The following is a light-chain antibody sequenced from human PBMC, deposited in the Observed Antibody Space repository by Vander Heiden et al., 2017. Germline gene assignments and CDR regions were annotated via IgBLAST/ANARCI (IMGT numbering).Light chain of an antibody. CDR1: NIGSKS. V-gene: IGLV3-21*02. J-gene: IGLJ2*01. CDR2: DDS. Sequence: SYVLTQPLSVSVAPGQTARITCGGDNIGSKSVHWYQQKSGHAPVLVVYDDSDRPSGIPERVSGFNSGNTATLTISRVEAGDEADYYCQVWDSISDHLVFGGGTKLSVL. CDR3: QVWDSISDHLV.